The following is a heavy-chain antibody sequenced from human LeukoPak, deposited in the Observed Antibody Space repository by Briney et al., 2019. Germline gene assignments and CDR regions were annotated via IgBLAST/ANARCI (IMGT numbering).Heavy chain of an antibody. J-gene: IGHJ3*02. D-gene: IGHD3-22*01. CDR1: GFTFDDYA. V-gene: IGHV3-9*01. CDR2: ISWNSGSI. CDR3: AKAIYYYDSSGYYQSDAFDI. Sequence: PGGSLRLSCAVSGFTFDDYAMHWVRQAPGKGLEWVSGISWNSGSIGYADSVKGRFTISRDNAKNSLYLQMNSLRAEDTALYYCAKAIYYYDSSGYYQSDAFDIWGQGTMVTVSS.